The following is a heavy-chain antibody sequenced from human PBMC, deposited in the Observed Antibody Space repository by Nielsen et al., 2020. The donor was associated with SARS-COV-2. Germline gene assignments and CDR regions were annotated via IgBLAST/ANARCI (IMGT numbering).Heavy chain of an antibody. D-gene: IGHD3-3*01. CDR2: IYYSGST. CDR3: ARSTIFGVVIPYYFDY. J-gene: IGHJ4*02. V-gene: IGHV4-61*08. CDR1: GGSISSGGYY. Sequence: GSLRLSCTVSGGSISSGGYYWSWIRQPPGKGLEWIGYIYYSGSTNYNPSLKSRVTISVDTSKNQFSLKLSSVTAADTAVYYCARSTIFGVVIPYYFDYWGQGTLVTVSS.